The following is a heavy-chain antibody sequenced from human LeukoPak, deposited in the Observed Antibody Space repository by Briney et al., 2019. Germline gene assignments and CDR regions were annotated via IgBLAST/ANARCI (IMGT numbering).Heavy chain of an antibody. V-gene: IGHV3-11*06. Sequence: PVRSLRLSRVVSGFPFSDYYMSWIRQAARKGLEWVSYISGSSSYTNSADSVKGRFTIARDNPKNSLFLQMNSLRAEDTAVYYCARGLRLAGVDYWGQGTLVTVSS. CDR2: ISGSSSYT. D-gene: IGHD6-19*01. CDR3: ARGLRLAGVDY. CDR1: GFPFSDYY. J-gene: IGHJ4*02.